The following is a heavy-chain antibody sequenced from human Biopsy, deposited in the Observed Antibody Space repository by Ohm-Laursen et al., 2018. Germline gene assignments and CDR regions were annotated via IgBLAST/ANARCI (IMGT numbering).Heavy chain of an antibody. V-gene: IGHV4-39*01. CDR1: GGSISSRNHY. CDR3: ARHSLDDFWSGAYYYFDY. Sequence: SETLSLTCSVSGGSISSRNHYWGWLRQPPGKGLEWIGHVYYSGSTFYNSSLESRVTVSVDTSKNQFHLRLTSMSASDTAVYYCARHSLDDFWSGAYYYFDYWGLGTLVTVSS. J-gene: IGHJ4*02. D-gene: IGHD3-3*01. CDR2: VYYSGST.